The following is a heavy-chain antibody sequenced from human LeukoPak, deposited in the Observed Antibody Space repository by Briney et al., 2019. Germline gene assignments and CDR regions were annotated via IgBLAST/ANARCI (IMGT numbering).Heavy chain of an antibody. CDR1: GGTFSSYA. V-gene: IGHV1-69*01. Sequence: GSSVKVSCKASGGTFSSYAISWVRQAPGQGLEWMGGIIPIFGTANYAQKFQGRVTITADESTSTAYMELSSLRSEDTAVYYCARGINLVGAKTAFDIWGQGTMVTVSS. J-gene: IGHJ3*02. CDR2: IIPIFGTA. D-gene: IGHD3-16*01. CDR3: ARGINLVGAKTAFDI.